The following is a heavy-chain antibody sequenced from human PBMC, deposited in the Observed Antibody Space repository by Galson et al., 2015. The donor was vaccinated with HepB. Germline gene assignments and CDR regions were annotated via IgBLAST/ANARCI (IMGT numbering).Heavy chain of an antibody. Sequence: SLRLSCAASGFTFGDYGIHCVRQAPGKGLEWVAVMSYDGSNRYYADSVKDRFTISRDNSKNTLYLQMNSLRGDDTAVYYCAKDFRQWLILGDAFHIWGQGTMVTVSS. CDR2: MSYDGSNR. CDR1: GFTFGDYG. D-gene: IGHD6-19*01. CDR3: AKDFRQWLILGDAFHI. V-gene: IGHV3-30*18. J-gene: IGHJ3*02.